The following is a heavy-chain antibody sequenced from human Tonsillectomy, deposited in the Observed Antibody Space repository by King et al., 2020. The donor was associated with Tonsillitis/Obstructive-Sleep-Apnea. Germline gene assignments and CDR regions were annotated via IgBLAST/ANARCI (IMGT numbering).Heavy chain of an antibody. CDR3: ARDSMSHYYDSSAYYTFAY. Sequence: QLVQSGAEVKKPGASVKVSCKASGYTFTNYGISWVRQAPGQGLEWMGWISAYNGNTNSAQKLQGRVTMTTDTSTSTAFKELRSLRSDDTAVYYCARDSMSHYYDSSAYYTFAYWGQGTLVTVSS. CDR2: ISAYNGNT. V-gene: IGHV1-18*01. J-gene: IGHJ4*02. D-gene: IGHD3-22*01. CDR1: GYTFTNYG.